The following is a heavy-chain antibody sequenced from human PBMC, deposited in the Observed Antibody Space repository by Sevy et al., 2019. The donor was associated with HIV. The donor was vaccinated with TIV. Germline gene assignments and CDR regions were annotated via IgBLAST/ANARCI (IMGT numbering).Heavy chain of an antibody. CDR2: ISDDGSKT. D-gene: IGHD3-9*01. J-gene: IGHJ4*02. Sequence: GGSLRLSCADSGFTFIDYAMHWVRQAPGKGLEWVAVISDDGSKTYYADSVNGRFTISRDNSKNTLYLQMNSLRADDTAVYYCARGRLTSYYFDYWGQGTMVTVSS. V-gene: IGHV3-30*04. CDR3: ARGRLTSYYFDY. CDR1: GFTFIDYA.